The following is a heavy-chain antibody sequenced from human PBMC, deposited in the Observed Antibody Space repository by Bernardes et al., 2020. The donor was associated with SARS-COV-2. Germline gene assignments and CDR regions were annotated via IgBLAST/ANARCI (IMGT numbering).Heavy chain of an antibody. J-gene: IGHJ4*02. CDR2: ISDDYGTNK. Sequence: GGSLRLSCAASGFSFRSQGMHWVRQAPGKGLEWVAAISDDYGTNKYYADCVKGRFTISRDNSKNTLYLQMNSLRAEDTAVYYCARCDGSGTKYFGYWGQGTLVTVSS. CDR3: ARCDGSGTKYFGY. V-gene: IGHV3-33*01. CDR1: GFSFRSQG. D-gene: IGHD3-10*01.